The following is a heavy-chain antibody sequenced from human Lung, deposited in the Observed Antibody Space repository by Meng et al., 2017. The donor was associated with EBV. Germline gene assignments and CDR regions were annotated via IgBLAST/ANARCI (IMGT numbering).Heavy chain of an antibody. CDR1: GYTFTNYA. V-gene: IGHV1-3*01. J-gene: IGHJ4*02. CDR2: INAGNGNT. D-gene: IGHD3-10*01. CDR3: ARDQGAWFGEAPRFDY. Sequence: VESGGEVKKPAASVKVSCKASGYTFTNYAMHWVRQAPGQRLEWMGWINAGNGNTKYSQKFQGRVTITRDTSASTAYMELSSLRSEDTAVYYCARDQGAWFGEAPRFDYWGQGTLVTVSS.